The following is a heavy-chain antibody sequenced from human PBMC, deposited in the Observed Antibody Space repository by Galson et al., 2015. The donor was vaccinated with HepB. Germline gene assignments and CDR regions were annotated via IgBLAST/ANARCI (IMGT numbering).Heavy chain of an antibody. CDR3: ARDSRATFGEPNWFDP. J-gene: IGHJ5*02. Sequence: LRLSCAASGFTFSSYNMNWVRQAPGKGLDWISYISATGTTIEYADSVKGRFIISRDNAKNSLYLQVNSLRVEDTAVYYCARDSRATFGEPNWFDPWGQGTRAIVSS. V-gene: IGHV3-48*03. CDR1: GFTFSSYN. CDR2: ISATGTTI. D-gene: IGHD3-3*01.